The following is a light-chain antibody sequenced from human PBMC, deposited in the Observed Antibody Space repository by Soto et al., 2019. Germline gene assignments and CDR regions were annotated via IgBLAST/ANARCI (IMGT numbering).Light chain of an antibody. Sequence: AFPLSQSPSSVSASFGDSVSIXXRASQGIRHDLGWYQQKPGKAPKLXIYAASSLQSGVPSRFSGSASGTDFTLTISSLQPEDFATFYCQQSYSTPITFGPGTRLDIK. J-gene: IGKJ5*01. CDR1: QGIRHD. V-gene: IGKV1-6*02. CDR3: QQSYSTPIT. CDR2: AAS.